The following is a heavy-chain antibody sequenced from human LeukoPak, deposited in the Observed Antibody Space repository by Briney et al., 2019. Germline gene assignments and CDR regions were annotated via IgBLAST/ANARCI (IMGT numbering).Heavy chain of an antibody. CDR3: TRVPPSGSYDH. D-gene: IGHD3-10*01. CDR2: IHYSGST. Sequence: SETLSLTCTVSGGSVSNHYWSWIRQPPGKGLQWIGCIHYSGSTNYNPSLKSRVTISVDTSKNQFSLHLNSVTPDDTAVYYCTRVPPSGSYDHWGQGTLVTVSS. V-gene: IGHV4-59*02. CDR1: GGSVSNHY. J-gene: IGHJ5*02.